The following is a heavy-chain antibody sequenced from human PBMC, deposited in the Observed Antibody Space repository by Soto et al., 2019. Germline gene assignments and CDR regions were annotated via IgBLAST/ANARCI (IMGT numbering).Heavy chain of an antibody. J-gene: IGHJ4*02. CDR2: ISYDGSNK. D-gene: IGHD4-17*01. V-gene: IGHV3-30-3*01. Sequence: QVQLVESGGGVVQPGRSLRLSCAASGFTFSSYAMHWVRQAPGQGLEWVAVISYDGSNKYYADSVKGRFTISRDNSKNTLYLQMNSLRAEDTAVYYCARGGDYGSYWGQGTLVTVSS. CDR3: ARGGDYGSY. CDR1: GFTFSSYA.